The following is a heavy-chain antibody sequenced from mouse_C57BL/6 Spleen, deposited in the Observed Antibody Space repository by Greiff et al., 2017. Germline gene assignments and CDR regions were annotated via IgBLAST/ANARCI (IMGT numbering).Heavy chain of an antibody. V-gene: IGHV2-5*01. CDR1: GFSLTSYG. CDR3: ASFITTVVAPAY. J-gene: IGHJ3*01. Sequence: QVHVKQSGPGLVQPSQSLSITCTVSGFSLTSYGVHWVRQSPGKGLEWLGVLWRGGSTDYNAAFMSRLSITKDNSKSQVFFKMNSLQADDTAIYXCASFITTVVAPAYWGQGTLVTVSA. D-gene: IGHD1-1*01. CDR2: LWRGGST.